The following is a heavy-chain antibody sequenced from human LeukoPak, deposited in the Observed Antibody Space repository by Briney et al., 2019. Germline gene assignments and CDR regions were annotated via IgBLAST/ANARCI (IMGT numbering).Heavy chain of an antibody. CDR2: ISGSGGST. CDR3: ALGNCGDY. D-gene: IGHD4-23*01. Sequence: GGSLRLSCAASGFSFSSYAMSWVRQAPGRGLEWVSAISGSGGSTYYADSVKGRFTISRDNSKNTLNLQMNSLRAEDTAVYYCALGNCGDYWGQGTLVTVSS. J-gene: IGHJ4*02. CDR1: GFSFSSYA. V-gene: IGHV3-23*01.